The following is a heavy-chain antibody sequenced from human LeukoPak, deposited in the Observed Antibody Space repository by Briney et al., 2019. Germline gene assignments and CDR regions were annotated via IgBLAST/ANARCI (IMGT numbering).Heavy chain of an antibody. CDR1: GGTLSSYA. CDR2: IIPIFGTA. CDR3: ASTMTWASGWYREDPSYYFDY. J-gene: IGHJ4*02. D-gene: IGHD6-19*01. Sequence: ASVKVSCKASGGTLSSYAISWVRQAPGQGLEWMGEIIPIFGTANYAQKFQGRVTITADESTSTAYMELSSLRSEDTAVYYCASTMTWASGWYREDPSYYFDYWGQGTLVTVSS. V-gene: IGHV1-69*13.